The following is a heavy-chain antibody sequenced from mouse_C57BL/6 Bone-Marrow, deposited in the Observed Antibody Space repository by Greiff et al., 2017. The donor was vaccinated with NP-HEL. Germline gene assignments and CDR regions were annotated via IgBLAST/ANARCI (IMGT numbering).Heavy chain of an antibody. Sequence: VQLQQPGAELVKPGASVKMSCKASGYTFTSYWITWVKQRPGQGLEWIGDIYPGSGSTNYNEKFKSKATLTVDTSSSTAYMQLSSLTSEDSAVYDCARGEIYDGYYRFAYWGQGTLVTVSA. V-gene: IGHV1-55*01. CDR1: GYTFTSYW. CDR3: ARGEIYDGYYRFAY. J-gene: IGHJ3*01. D-gene: IGHD2-3*01. CDR2: IYPGSGST.